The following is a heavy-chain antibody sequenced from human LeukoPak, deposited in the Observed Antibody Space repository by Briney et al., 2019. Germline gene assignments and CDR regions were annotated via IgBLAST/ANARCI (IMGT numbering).Heavy chain of an antibody. V-gene: IGHV3-48*03. D-gene: IGHD5-24*01. CDR1: GFTFSSYE. CDR2: ISSSGSTI. CDR3: ARVPGRWLQRSYFDY. J-gene: IGHJ4*02. Sequence: PGGSLRLSCAASGFTFSSYEMNWVRQAPGKGLEWVSYISSSGSTIYYADSVKGRFTISRDNAKNSLYLQMNSLRAEDTALYYCARVPGRWLQRSYFDYWGQGTLVTVSS.